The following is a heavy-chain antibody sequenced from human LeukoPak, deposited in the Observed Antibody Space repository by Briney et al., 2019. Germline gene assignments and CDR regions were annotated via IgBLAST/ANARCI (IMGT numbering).Heavy chain of an antibody. CDR2: FIPIFGTA. CDR3: AKTSCGGDCYGWFDP. CDR1: GGTFSSYA. J-gene: IGHJ5*02. Sequence: ASVKVSCKASGGTFSSYAISWVRQAPGQGLEWMGGFIPIFGTANYAQKFQGRVTITTDESTSTAYMELSSLRSEDTAVYYCAKTSCGGDCYGWFDPWGQGTLVTVSS. D-gene: IGHD2-21*01. V-gene: IGHV1-69*05.